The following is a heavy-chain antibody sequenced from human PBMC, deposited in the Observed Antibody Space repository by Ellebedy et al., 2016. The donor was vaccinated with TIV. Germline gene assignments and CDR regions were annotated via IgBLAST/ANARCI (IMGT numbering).Heavy chain of an antibody. CDR3: AKLGVVIRGDY. V-gene: IGHV3-30-3*02. Sequence: GESLKISCAASGFTFNTYAMHWVRQAPGKGLEWLAVISYNGSIQFYADSVKGRFTISRDNSKSMLYLQMNNLRTEDTALYYCAKLGVVIRGDYWGQGTLVTVSS. D-gene: IGHD3-10*01. CDR2: ISYNGSIQ. CDR1: GFTFNTYA. J-gene: IGHJ1*01.